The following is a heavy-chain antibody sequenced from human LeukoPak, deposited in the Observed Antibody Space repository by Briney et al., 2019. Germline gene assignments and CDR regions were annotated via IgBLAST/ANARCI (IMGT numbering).Heavy chain of an antibody. CDR3: ARDRGGGGFGSYYYYYYGMDV. J-gene: IGHJ6*02. CDR1: GGSISSYY. D-gene: IGHD2-21*01. V-gene: IGHV4-4*07. Sequence: SETLSLTCTVSGGSISSYYWSWIRQPAGKGLEWIGHIYTSGSTNYNPSLKSRVTMSVDTSNNQFSQKLSSVTAADTAVYYCARDRGGGGFGSYYYYYYGMDVWGQGTTVTVSS. CDR2: IYTSGST.